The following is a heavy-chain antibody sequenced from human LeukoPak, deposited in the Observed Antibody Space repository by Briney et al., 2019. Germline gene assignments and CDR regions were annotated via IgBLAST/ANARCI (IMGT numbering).Heavy chain of an antibody. CDR3: ARGGYYDSSGYSFDY. CDR2: IWYDGSNK. Sequence: GRSLRLSCAASGFTFSSHGMHWVRQAPGKGLEWVAVIWYDGSNKYYADSVKGRFTISRDNSKNTLYLQMNSLRAEDTAVYYCARGGYYDSSGYSFDYWGQGTLVTVSS. CDR1: GFTFSSHG. V-gene: IGHV3-33*01. D-gene: IGHD3-22*01. J-gene: IGHJ4*02.